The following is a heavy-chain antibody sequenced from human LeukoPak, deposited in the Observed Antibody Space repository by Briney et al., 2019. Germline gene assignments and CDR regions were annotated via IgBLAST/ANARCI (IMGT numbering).Heavy chain of an antibody. CDR3: ARDLGVIVHPSDY. CDR1: GFTFSSNS. J-gene: IGHJ4*02. CDR2: ISTSSSYI. D-gene: IGHD3-16*02. Sequence: GGSLRLSCVASGFTFSSNSMNWVRQAPGKGLEWVSSISTSSSYINYADSVKGRFTISRDNAKNSLYLQMNSLRAEDTAVYYCARDLGVIVHPSDYWGQGTLVTVSS. V-gene: IGHV3-21*01.